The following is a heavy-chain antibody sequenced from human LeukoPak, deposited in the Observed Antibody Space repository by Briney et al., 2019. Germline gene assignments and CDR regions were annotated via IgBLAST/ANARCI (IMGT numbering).Heavy chain of an antibody. J-gene: IGHJ3*02. CDR2: ISSTSSTI. D-gene: IGHD3-22*01. V-gene: IGHV3-48*02. CDR1: GFTFRSYS. CDR3: ARAAPYYYDSSGYSAFDS. Sequence: GGSLRLSCAASGFTFRSYSMHWVRQAPGKGLEWVSYISSTSSTIYYVDSVKGRFTISRDNAKNSLYLQMNSLRDEDTAVYYCARAAPYYYDSSGYSAFDSWGQGTMVTVSA.